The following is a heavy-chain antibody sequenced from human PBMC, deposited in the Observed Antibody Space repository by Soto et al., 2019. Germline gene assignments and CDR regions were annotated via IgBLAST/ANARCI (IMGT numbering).Heavy chain of an antibody. D-gene: IGHD3-3*01. V-gene: IGHV4-59*01. CDR1: GGSISSYY. J-gene: IGHJ5*02. CDR2: IYYSGST. CDR3: ARWYYDFWSGYYTGWFDT. Sequence: SETLSLTCTVSGGSISSYYWSWIRQPPGKGLEWIGYIYYSGSTNYNPSLKSRVTISVDTYKNQFSLKLSSVTAADTAVYYCARWYYDFWSGYYTGWFDTWGQGTMVTVSS.